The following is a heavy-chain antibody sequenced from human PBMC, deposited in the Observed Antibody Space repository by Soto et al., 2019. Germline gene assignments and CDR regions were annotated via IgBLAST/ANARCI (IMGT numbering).Heavy chain of an antibody. D-gene: IGHD5-18*01. V-gene: IGHV1-2*04. CDR3: GRDQEVVGSEYSYWPGWFGV. CDR2: INPNSGGT. Sequence: QVQLVQSGAEVKKPGASVKVSCKASGYTFTGYYMHWVRQAPGQGLEWMGWINPNSGGTNYAQKFQGWVTIARDTAISTALMEVGRLRTDDTGVYFWGRDQEVVGSEYSYWPGWFGVLGPGTPGTVFS. CDR1: GYTFTGYY. J-gene: IGHJ6*01.